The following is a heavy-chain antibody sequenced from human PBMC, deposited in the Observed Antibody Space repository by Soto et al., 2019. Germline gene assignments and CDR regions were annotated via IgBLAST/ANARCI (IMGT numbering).Heavy chain of an antibody. Sequence: ASVKVSCKASGYTFTGYYMHWVRQAPGQGLEWMGWTNPNSGGTNYAQKFQGWVTMTRDTSISTAYMELSRLRSDDTAVYYCARTGSGYSYDYYGMDVWGQGTTVTVSS. D-gene: IGHD5-18*01. J-gene: IGHJ6*02. V-gene: IGHV1-2*04. CDR1: GYTFTGYY. CDR3: ARTGSGYSYDYYGMDV. CDR2: TNPNSGGT.